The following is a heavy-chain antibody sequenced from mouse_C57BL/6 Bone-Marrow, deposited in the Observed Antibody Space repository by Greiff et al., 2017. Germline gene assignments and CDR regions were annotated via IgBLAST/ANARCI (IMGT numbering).Heavy chain of an antibody. J-gene: IGHJ3*01. D-gene: IGHD1-1*01. CDR1: GYTFTDYY. Sequence: QVQLKESGAELVRPGASVKLSCKASGYTFTDYYINWVKQRPGQGLEWIARIYPGSGNTYYNEKLKGKSTLTAEKPSSTAYMQLSSLTSEDSAVYFCARTLYYCGSSSWFAYWGQGTLVTVSA. CDR2: IYPGSGNT. CDR3: ARTLYYCGSSSWFAY. V-gene: IGHV1-76*01.